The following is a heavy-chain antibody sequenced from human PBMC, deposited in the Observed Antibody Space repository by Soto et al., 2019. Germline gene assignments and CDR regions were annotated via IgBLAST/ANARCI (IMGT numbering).Heavy chain of an antibody. Sequence: SLRLSCAATGFTFSRYTMSWVRQAPGTGLEWVSTINAPGGSTYYADSVRGRFTISRDNSKNTLYLQMNRLRAEDTAVYYCAKGVCSGGSCYYDYWGQGTLVTVSS. J-gene: IGHJ4*02. V-gene: IGHV3-23*01. CDR1: GFTFSRYT. CDR2: INAPGGST. D-gene: IGHD2-15*01. CDR3: AKGVCSGGSCYYDY.